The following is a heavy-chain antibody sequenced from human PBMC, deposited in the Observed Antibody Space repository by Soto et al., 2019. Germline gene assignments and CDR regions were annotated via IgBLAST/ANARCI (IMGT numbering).Heavy chain of an antibody. Sequence: QITLKESGPTLVKPTQTLTLTCTFSGFSLSTSGVGVDWIRQPPGKALEWLALIYWDDDKRYNPSLKSRITITKDTSKNQVVLTMTNMDPVDTATYYCARRGDSSGNYRDLGFDYWGQGTLVTVSS. CDR3: ARRGDSSGNYRDLGFDY. D-gene: IGHD3-22*01. V-gene: IGHV2-5*02. CDR1: GFSLSTSGVG. CDR2: IYWDDDK. J-gene: IGHJ4*02.